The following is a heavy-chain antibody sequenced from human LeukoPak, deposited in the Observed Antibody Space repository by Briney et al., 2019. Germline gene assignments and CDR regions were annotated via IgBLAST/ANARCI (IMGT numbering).Heavy chain of an antibody. CDR3: ARSVLGGSGIRTNGY. Sequence: GESLKISCKGSGYSFTSYWIGWVRQMPGKGLEWMGIIYPGASDTRYSPSFQGQVTISADKSISTAYLQWSSLKASDTAMYYCARSVLGGSGIRTNGYWGQGTLVTVSS. D-gene: IGHD3-10*01. V-gene: IGHV5-51*01. J-gene: IGHJ4*02. CDR1: GYSFTSYW. CDR2: IYPGASDT.